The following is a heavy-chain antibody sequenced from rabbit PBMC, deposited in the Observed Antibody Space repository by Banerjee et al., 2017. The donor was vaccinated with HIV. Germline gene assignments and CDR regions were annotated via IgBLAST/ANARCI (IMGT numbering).Heavy chain of an antibody. J-gene: IGHJ4*01. CDR1: GFDFSNSA. D-gene: IGHD4-1*01. Sequence: QEQLEESGGDLVKPEGSLTLTCKASGFDFSNSAICWVRQAPGKRPEWIACIDNGDGSTYYANWVNGRFTIPRNTSLNTVTLQMTSLTAADTATYFCARDLAGVIGWNFNLWGQGTLVTVS. V-gene: IGHV1S47*01. CDR2: IDNGDGST. CDR3: ARDLAGVIGWNFNL.